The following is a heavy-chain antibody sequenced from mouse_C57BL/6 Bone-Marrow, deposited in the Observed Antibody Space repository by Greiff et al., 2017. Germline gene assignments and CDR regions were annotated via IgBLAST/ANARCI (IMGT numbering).Heavy chain of an antibody. J-gene: IGHJ2*01. V-gene: IGHV1-4*01. CDR2: INPSSGYT. CDR1: GYTFTSYP. D-gene: IGHD2-3*01. Sequence: VHLVESGAELARPGASVKMSCKASGYTFTSYPMHWVKQRPGQGLEWIGYINPSSGYTKYNQKFKDKATLTADKSSSTAYMQLSSLTSEDSAVYDCARGYDGYRTFDYWGKGTTLTVSS. CDR3: ARGYDGYRTFDY.